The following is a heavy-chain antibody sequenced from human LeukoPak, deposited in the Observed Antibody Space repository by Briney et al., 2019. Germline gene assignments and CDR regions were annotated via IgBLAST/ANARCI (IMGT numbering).Heavy chain of an antibody. Sequence: PGGSLRLSCAASGFTFSSYAMHWVRQAPGKGLEWVAVISYDGSNKYYADSVKGRFTISRDNSKNTLYLQMNSLRAEDTAVYYCAVWYSSSSYAFDIWGQGTMVTVSS. CDR1: GFTFSSYA. J-gene: IGHJ3*02. D-gene: IGHD6-6*01. V-gene: IGHV3-30*01. CDR3: AVWYSSSSYAFDI. CDR2: ISYDGSNK.